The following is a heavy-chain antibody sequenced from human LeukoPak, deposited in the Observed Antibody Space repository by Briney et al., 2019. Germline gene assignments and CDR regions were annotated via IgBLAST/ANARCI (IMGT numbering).Heavy chain of an antibody. CDR1: GGSISSYY. J-gene: IGHJ6*03. Sequence: SETLSLTCTVSGGSISSYYWSWIRQPAGKGLEWIGRIYTSGSTNYNPSLKSRVTMSVDTSKNQFSLKLSSVTAADTAVYYCARIAIAAAGNYYYYYMDVWGKGTTVTVSS. D-gene: IGHD6-13*01. CDR3: ARIAIAAAGNYYYYYMDV. V-gene: IGHV4-4*07. CDR2: IYTSGST.